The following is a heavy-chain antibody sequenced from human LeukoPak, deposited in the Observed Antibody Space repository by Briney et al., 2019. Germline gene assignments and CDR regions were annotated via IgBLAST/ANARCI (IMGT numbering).Heavy chain of an antibody. J-gene: IGHJ3*02. D-gene: IGHD6-13*01. CDR1: GFTFSSYA. CDR3: TAHSSSWYPYAFDI. CDR2: IKSKTDGGTT. Sequence: NSGGSLRLSCAASGFTFSSYAMSWVRQAPGKGLEWVGRIKSKTDGGTTDYAAPVKGRFTISRDDSKNTLYLQMNSLKTEDTAVYYCTAHSSSWYPYAFDIWGQGTMVTVSS. V-gene: IGHV3-15*01.